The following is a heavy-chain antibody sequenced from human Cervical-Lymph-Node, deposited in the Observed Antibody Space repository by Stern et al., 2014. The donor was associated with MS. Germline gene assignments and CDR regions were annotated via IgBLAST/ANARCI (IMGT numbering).Heavy chain of an antibody. J-gene: IGHJ4*02. D-gene: IGHD1/OR15-1a*01. CDR2: NFPVPGAT. CDR3: ATDRDNNRPFDS. V-gene: IGHV1-69*06. CDR1: GGTFPTTT. Sequence: VQLVQSGAEVKKPGSSVRVSCKASGGTFPTTTIRWLRQAPGQGLEWMGGNFPVPGATKDARKIQGRVTMTPGTSAGTDHMRLNRLSSEDTALYFCATDRDNNRPFDSWGQGTLVSVSS.